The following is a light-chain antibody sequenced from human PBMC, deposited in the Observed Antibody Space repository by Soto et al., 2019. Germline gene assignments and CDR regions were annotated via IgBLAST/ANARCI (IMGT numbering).Light chain of an antibody. CDR2: GAS. CDR1: QSVGSNY. V-gene: IGKV3-20*01. J-gene: IGKJ3*01. Sequence: EIVLTQSPGTLSLSPGERATLYCRASQSVGSNYLAWYQQKPGQAPRVLIYGASSRATGIPDRFSGSGSGADFTLTISRLQPEDWAVYYCQQYTTSPFTVGPGNKVDIK. CDR3: QQYTTSPFT.